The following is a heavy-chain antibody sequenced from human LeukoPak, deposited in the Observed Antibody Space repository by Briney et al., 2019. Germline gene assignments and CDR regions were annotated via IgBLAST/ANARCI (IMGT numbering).Heavy chain of an antibody. CDR2: ITSSGGST. J-gene: IGHJ4*02. V-gene: IGHV3-23*01. CDR1: GFTFSDYA. Sequence: GGSLRLSCAASGFTFSDYAMSWVCQAPGKGLEWVSSITSSGGSTYYADSVKGRFTISRDNSRNTLHLQMNSLRAEDAAVYYCARAPVTSCRGAYCYPFDYWGQGTLVTVSS. D-gene: IGHD2-21*01. CDR3: ARAPVTSCRGAYCYPFDY.